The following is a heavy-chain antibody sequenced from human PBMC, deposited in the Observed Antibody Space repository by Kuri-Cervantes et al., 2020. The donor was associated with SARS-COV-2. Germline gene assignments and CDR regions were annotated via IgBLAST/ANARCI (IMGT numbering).Heavy chain of an antibody. Sequence: LSLTCAASGFTFSSYSMNWVRQAPGKGLEWVSSISSSSSYIYYADSVKGRFTISRDNAKNSLYLQMNSLRAEDTAVYYCATVSDYYDSSGYFLDFDYWGQGTLATVSS. CDR2: ISSSSSYI. CDR3: ATVSDYYDSSGYFLDFDY. CDR1: GFTFSSYS. V-gene: IGHV3-21*01. D-gene: IGHD3-22*01. J-gene: IGHJ4*02.